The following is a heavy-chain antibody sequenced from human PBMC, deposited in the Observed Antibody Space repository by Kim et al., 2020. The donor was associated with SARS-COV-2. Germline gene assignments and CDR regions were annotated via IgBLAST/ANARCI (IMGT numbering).Heavy chain of an antibody. D-gene: IGHD2-15*01. J-gene: IGHJ3*02. Sequence: ADTVKGRFTISRDNAKNSLYLQMNSLRAEDTAVYYCAREGRRAGVDAFDIWGQGTMVTVSS. V-gene: IGHV3-21*01. CDR3: AREGRRAGVDAFDI.